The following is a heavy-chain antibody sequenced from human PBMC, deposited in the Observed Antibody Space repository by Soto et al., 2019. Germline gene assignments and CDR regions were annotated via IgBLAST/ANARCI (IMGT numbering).Heavy chain of an antibody. V-gene: IGHV1-2*04. CDR3: ASIAVAGTFLFDP. Sequence: ASVKVSCKASGYTFTGYYMHWVRQAPGQGLEWMGWINPNSGGTNYAQKFQGWVTMTRDTSISTAYMELRSLRSDDTAVYYCASIAVAGTFLFDPWGQGTLVTVPS. CDR2: INPNSGGT. J-gene: IGHJ5*02. D-gene: IGHD6-19*01. CDR1: GYTFTGYY.